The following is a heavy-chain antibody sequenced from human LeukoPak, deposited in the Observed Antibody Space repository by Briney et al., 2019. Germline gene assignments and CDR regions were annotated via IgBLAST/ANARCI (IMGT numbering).Heavy chain of an antibody. V-gene: IGHV4-61*01. Sequence: KPSETLSLTCTVSGYSISSGYYWSWIRQPPGKGLEWIGYIYYSGSTNYNPSLKSRVTISVDTSKNQFSLKLSSVTAADTAVYYCARAVAGTTVDYWGQGTLVTVSS. CDR2: IYYSGST. CDR3: ARAVAGTTVDY. J-gene: IGHJ4*02. CDR1: GYSISSGYY. D-gene: IGHD6-19*01.